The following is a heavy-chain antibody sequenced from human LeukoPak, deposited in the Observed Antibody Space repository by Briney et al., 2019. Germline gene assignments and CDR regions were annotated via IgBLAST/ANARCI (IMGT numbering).Heavy chain of an antibody. CDR2: IKEDGTAK. J-gene: IGHJ4*02. D-gene: IGHD1-26*01. CDR1: GFSLSAFW. Sequence: GGSLRLSCAAAGFSLSAFWMAWVRQAPGKGLEWVAHIKEDGTAKYYVDSVKGRFTISKDDGKNSLYLYMSPLSAEDTAVYYCVRGGWELDYWGQGTLVTVSS. V-gene: IGHV3-7*01. CDR3: VRGGWELDY.